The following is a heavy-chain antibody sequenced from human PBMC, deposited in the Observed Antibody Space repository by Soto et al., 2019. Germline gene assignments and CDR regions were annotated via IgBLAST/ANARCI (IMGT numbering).Heavy chain of an antibody. CDR3: AREGGNYDFWRGYRDAFDI. V-gene: IGHV3-33*01. CDR1: GFTFSSYG. D-gene: IGHD3-3*01. J-gene: IGHJ3*02. Sequence: QVQLVESGGGVVQPGRSLRLSCAASGFTFSSYGMHWVRQAPGKGLEWVAVIWYDGSNKYYAESVKGRFTISRDNSKNTLYLQMNSLRAEDTAVYYCAREGGNYDFWRGYRDAFDIWGQGTMVTVSS. CDR2: IWYDGSNK.